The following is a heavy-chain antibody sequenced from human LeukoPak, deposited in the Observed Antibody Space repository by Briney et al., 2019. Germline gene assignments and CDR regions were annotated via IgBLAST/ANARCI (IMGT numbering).Heavy chain of an antibody. CDR3: ARVKLERLVYYYYYMDV. CDR2: ISSSGST. D-gene: IGHD1-1*01. Sequence: SQTLSLTCTVSGDSISSGDYYWSWIRQPAGKGLEWIGRISSSGSTNYNPSLKSRVTISVDTSKNQFSLKLSSVTAADTAVYYCARVKLERLVYYYYYMDVWGKGTTVTVSS. J-gene: IGHJ6*03. V-gene: IGHV4-61*02. CDR1: GDSISSGDYY.